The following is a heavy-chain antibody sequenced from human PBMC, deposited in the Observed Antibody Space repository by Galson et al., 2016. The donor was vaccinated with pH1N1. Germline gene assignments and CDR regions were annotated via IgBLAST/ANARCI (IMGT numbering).Heavy chain of an antibody. CDR2: IIPIFNTS. CDR3: AREDYYDTDLSDWYFDL. Sequence: SVKVSCKASGYTVTTYGVSWVRQAPGQGLEWMGGIIPIFNTSKYAQKFQGRVTITADESTTTAYMELSRLISEDTAVYYCAREDYYDTDLSDWYFDLWGRGTLVTVSS. V-gene: IGHV1-69*13. J-gene: IGHJ2*01. D-gene: IGHD3-22*01. CDR1: GYTVTTYG.